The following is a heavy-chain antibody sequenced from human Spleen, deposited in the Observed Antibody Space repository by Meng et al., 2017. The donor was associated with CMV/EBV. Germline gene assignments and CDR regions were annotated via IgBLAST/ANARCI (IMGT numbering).Heavy chain of an antibody. CDR3: AREFGVSTSSGYYYHGLDV. Sequence: GVLKISCAASGFIFSIYSFNWVRQAPGKGLEWVSSISTSSDYIYYADSVKGRFTISRDNAKNSLYLQMNSLRAEDTAVYYCAREFGVSTSSGYYYHGLDVWGQGTTVTVSS. J-gene: IGHJ6*02. CDR1: GFIFSIYS. V-gene: IGHV3-21*01. D-gene: IGHD6-6*01. CDR2: ISTSSDYI.